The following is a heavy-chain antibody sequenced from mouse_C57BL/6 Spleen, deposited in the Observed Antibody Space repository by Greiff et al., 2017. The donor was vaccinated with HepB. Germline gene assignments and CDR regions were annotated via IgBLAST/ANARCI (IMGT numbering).Heavy chain of an antibody. J-gene: IGHJ1*03. CDR2: IRNKANGYTT. Sequence: EVQVVESGGGLVQPGGSLSLSCAASGFTFTDYYMSWVRQPPGKALEWLGFIRNKANGYTTEYSASVKGRFTISRDNSQSILYLQMNALRAEDSATYYCARYHGWYFDVWGTGTTVTVSS. V-gene: IGHV7-3*01. CDR1: GFTFTDYY. CDR3: ARYHGWYFDV.